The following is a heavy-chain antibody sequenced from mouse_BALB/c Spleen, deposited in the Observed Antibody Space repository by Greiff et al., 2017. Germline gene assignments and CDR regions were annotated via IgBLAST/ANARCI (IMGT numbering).Heavy chain of an antibody. J-gene: IGHJ2*01. V-gene: IGHV1-82*01. CDR1: GYAFSSSW. Sequence: VQLQQSGPELVKPGASVKISCKASGYAFSSSWMNWVKQRPGQGLEWIGRIYPGDGDTNYNGKFKGKATLTADKSSSTAYMQLSSLTSVDSAVYFCARGRGYDYWGQGTTLTVSS. CDR3: ARGRGYDY. D-gene: IGHD2-2*01. CDR2: IYPGDGDT.